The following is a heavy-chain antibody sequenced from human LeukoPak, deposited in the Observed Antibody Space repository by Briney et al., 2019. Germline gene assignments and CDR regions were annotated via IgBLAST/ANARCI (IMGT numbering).Heavy chain of an antibody. Sequence: GGFLRLSCAASGFTFSSYAMSWVRQAPGKGLEWVSAISSSGGSTYYADSVKGRFTISRDNSKNTLYLQMNSLRAEDTAVYYCAKDYRGRYYSDAFDIWGPGTMVTVSS. CDR1: GFTFSSYA. J-gene: IGHJ3*02. D-gene: IGHD1-26*01. CDR3: AKDYRGRYYSDAFDI. CDR2: ISSSGGST. V-gene: IGHV3-23*01.